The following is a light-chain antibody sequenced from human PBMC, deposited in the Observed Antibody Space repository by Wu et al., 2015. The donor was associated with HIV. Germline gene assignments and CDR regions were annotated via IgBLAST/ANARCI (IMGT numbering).Light chain of an antibody. V-gene: IGKV1-9*01. CDR2: MHP. CDR1: QGISSR. Sequence: SVGDKTSPIHLAGPGQGISSRLAWYQAKTTGXPRNVPVFMMHPLCQSGGPIKGFSGSGSGTQFTLTISSLQPEDFATYYCQQLNNYPHSFGGGTKVEVK. J-gene: IGKJ4*01. CDR3: QQLNNYPHS.